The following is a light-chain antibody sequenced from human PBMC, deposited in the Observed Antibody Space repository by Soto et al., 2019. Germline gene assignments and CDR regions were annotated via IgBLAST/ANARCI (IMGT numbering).Light chain of an antibody. Sequence: QSVLTQSASVPGSPGQSITISCTGTSSDVGNYNYVSWYQQHPGEVPKLIIFNVNNRPSGVSNRFSGSKSGNTASLTISGLQAEDEADYYCRSFTSSTTYVFGTGTKVTVL. CDR1: SSDVGNYNY. V-gene: IGLV2-14*01. CDR3: RSFTSSTTYV. J-gene: IGLJ1*01. CDR2: NVN.